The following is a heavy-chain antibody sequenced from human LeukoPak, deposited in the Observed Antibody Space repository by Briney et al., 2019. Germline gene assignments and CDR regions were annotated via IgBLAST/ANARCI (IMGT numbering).Heavy chain of an antibody. D-gene: IGHD7-27*01. V-gene: IGHV3-23*01. CDR3: ARDLGSDYFDY. Sequence: GGSLRLSCAASGFTFSSYAMSWVRQAPGKGLEWVSAISGSGGSTYYADSVKGRFTISRDNSKNTVYLQMNSLRADDTAVYYCARDLGSDYFDYWGQGTLVTVSS. J-gene: IGHJ4*02. CDR2: ISGSGGST. CDR1: GFTFSSYA.